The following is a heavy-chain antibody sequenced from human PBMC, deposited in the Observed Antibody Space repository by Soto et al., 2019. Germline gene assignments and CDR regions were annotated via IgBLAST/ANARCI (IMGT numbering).Heavy chain of an antibody. J-gene: IGHJ4*02. CDR3: ARAYEGDYFDF. Sequence: QVQLVESGGGVVQPGRSLSLSCAASGFTFSSYAMHWVRQAPGKGLEWVAVISYDGSNKYYADSVKGRFTISRDNSKNTLYLQMNSLRAEDSAVYSCARAYEGDYFDFWGQGTLVTVSS. V-gene: IGHV3-30-3*01. D-gene: IGHD3-16*01. CDR2: ISYDGSNK. CDR1: GFTFSSYA.